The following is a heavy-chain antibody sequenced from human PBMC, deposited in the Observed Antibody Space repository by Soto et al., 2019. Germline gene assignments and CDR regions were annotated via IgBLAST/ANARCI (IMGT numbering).Heavy chain of an antibody. Sequence: QVQLVESGGGVVQPGRSLRLSCAASGFTFGSYDMHWVRQAPGKGLEWVAVIWYDGSNKYYADSVKGRFTISRDNSKNTLYLQMNSLRAEDTAVYYCARETDSSSWYLSMHYWGQGTLVTVSS. CDR3: ARETDSSSWYLSMHY. CDR1: GFTFGSYD. J-gene: IGHJ4*02. D-gene: IGHD6-13*01. V-gene: IGHV3-33*01. CDR2: IWYDGSNK.